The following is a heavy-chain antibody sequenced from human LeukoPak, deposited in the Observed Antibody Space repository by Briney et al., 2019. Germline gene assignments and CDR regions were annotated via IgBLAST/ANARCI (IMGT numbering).Heavy chain of an antibody. CDR2: IYTSGST. V-gene: IGHV4-4*07. CDR3: ARDDIAAAGTPFDY. J-gene: IGHJ4*02. CDR1: GYSISSGDY. Sequence: PSETLSLTCTVSGYSISSGDYWGWIRQPAGKGLEWIGRIYTSGSTNYNPSLKSRVTMSVDTSKNQFSLKLSSVTAADTAVYYCARDDIAAAGTPFDYWGQGTLVTVSS. D-gene: IGHD6-13*01.